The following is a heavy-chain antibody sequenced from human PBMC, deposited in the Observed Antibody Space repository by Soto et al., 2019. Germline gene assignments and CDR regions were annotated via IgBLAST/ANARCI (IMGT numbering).Heavy chain of an antibody. CDR1: VYSFTSYW. J-gene: IGHJ6*02. CDR2: IYPGDPDT. V-gene: IGHV5-51*01. Sequence: GESLKISCKGSVYSFTSYWIGWVRQMPGKGLEWMGIIYPGDPDTRYSPSFQGQVTISADKSISTAYLQWSSLKASDTAMYYCARAQGSSLDYYYYYGMDVWGQGTTVPVSS. CDR3: ARAQGSSLDYYYYYGMDV. D-gene: IGHD6-6*01.